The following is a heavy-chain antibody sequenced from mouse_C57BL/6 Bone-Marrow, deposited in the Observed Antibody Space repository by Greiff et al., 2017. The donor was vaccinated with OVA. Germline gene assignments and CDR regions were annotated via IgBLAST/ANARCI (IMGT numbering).Heavy chain of an antibody. CDR3: SRTGDGGFAY. CDR2: INPSNGGT. CDR1: GYTFTSYS. Sequence: VQLQQPGAELVKPGASVKLSCKSSGYTFTSYSMSWVKQRPGQGLEWIGGINPSNGGTNITETFKSRATLSTDKSSNTAYMQLSSLTSEDSAFYYCSRTGDGGFAYWGQGTLVTVSA. J-gene: IGHJ3*01. V-gene: IGHV1S81*02. D-gene: IGHD2-3*01.